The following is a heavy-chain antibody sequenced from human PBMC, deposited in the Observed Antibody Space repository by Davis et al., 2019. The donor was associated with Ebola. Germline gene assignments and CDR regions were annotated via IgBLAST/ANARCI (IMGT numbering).Heavy chain of an antibody. V-gene: IGHV3-23*01. CDR3: ARGVRFPGD. D-gene: IGHD3-10*01. Sequence: GESLKISCAASGFTFSSYAMTWVRQAPGKGLEWVSCISGSGGTTEYADSAKGRFTISRDNAKNTVYLQMNSLRVEDTAVYYCARGVRFPGDWGQGTLVTVSS. CDR1: GFTFSSYA. CDR2: ISGSGGTT. J-gene: IGHJ4*02.